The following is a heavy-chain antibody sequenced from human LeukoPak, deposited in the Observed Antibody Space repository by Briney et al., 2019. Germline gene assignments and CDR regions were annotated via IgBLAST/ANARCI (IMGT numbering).Heavy chain of an antibody. D-gene: IGHD2-15*01. V-gene: IGHV3-53*01. Sequence: GGSLRLSCAASGFTVSSNYMSWVRQAPGKGLEWVSVIFSGGSTYYADSVKGRFTISRDNSKNTLYLQMNSLRAEDTAVYYCSRYVAYYYYMDVWGKGTTVTVSS. CDR1: GFTVSSNY. CDR3: SRYVAYYYYMDV. CDR2: IFSGGST. J-gene: IGHJ6*03.